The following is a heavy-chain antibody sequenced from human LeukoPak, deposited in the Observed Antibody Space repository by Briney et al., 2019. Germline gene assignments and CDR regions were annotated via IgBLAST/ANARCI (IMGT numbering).Heavy chain of an antibody. D-gene: IGHD4-17*01. Sequence: AGGSLRLSCAASGVTFSSYEMNWVRQAPGKGLGWVSYISSSGSTIYYADSVKGRFTISRDNAKNSLYLQMNSLRAEDTAVYYCARTIQVTTIRESSLDPWGQGTLVTVSS. CDR3: ARTIQVTTIRESSLDP. V-gene: IGHV3-48*03. J-gene: IGHJ5*02. CDR1: GVTFSSYE. CDR2: ISSSGSTI.